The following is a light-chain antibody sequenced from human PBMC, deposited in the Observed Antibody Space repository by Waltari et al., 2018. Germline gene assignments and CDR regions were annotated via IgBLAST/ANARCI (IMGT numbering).Light chain of an antibody. V-gene: IGKV4-1*01. CDR3: QQYYSTLSWT. Sequence: DIVMTQSPDSLAVSLGERATINCKSIQSVLYSSNKKNYLAWYQQKPGQSPKLLIYWASTRESGVPDRFSGSGSETDFTLTISNLQAEDVAVYYCQQYYSTLSWTFGQGTKVEIK. J-gene: IGKJ1*01. CDR2: WAS. CDR1: QSVLYSSNKKNY.